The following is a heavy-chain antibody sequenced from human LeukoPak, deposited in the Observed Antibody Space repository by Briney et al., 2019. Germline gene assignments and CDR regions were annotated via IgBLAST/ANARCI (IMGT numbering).Heavy chain of an antibody. Sequence: ASVKVSCKASGYTFTGYYMHWVRQAPGQGLEWMGWINPNSGGTNYAQKFQGRVTMTRDTSSSTAYMELSRLRSDDTAMYYCVKDQGRGYTYGLYYFDYWGQGTLVTVSS. CDR2: INPNSGGT. J-gene: IGHJ4*02. CDR1: GYTFTGYY. CDR3: VKDQGRGYTYGLYYFDY. V-gene: IGHV1-2*02. D-gene: IGHD5-18*01.